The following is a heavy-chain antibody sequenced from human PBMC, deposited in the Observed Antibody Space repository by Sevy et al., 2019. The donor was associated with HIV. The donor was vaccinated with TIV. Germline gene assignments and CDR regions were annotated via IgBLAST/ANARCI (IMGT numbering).Heavy chain of an antibody. V-gene: IGHV3-11*01. CDR1: GFAFSAFY. D-gene: IGHD5-18*01. Sequence: GGSLRLSCAASGFAFSAFYMTWIRQSPGKGLEWVSHVDPSGTITFYADSVKGRFNVSRDNAKNSLFLEMHSLRADDTALYYCARGDSYGSFWGQGTSVTVSS. J-gene: IGHJ4*02. CDR2: VDPSGTIT. CDR3: ARGDSYGSF.